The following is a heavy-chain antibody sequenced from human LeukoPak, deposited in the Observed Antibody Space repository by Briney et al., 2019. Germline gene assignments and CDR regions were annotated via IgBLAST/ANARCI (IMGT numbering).Heavy chain of an antibody. CDR2: MNPYSANT. V-gene: IGHV1-8*03. Sequence: ASVKVSCKASGYTFSNYDIHWVRQATGQGLEWMGWMNPYSANTGYARNFQGRITITRNTSISTAYMELSSLRSEDTAAYYCARTQHLVLRSPLDPWGQGTLVTVSS. D-gene: IGHD6-13*01. J-gene: IGHJ5*02. CDR3: ARTQHLVLRSPLDP. CDR1: GYTFSNYD.